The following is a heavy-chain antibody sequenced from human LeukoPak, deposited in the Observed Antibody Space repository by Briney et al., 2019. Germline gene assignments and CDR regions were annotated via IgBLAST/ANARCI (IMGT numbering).Heavy chain of an antibody. J-gene: IGHJ5*02. CDR1: GFTFTTYA. D-gene: IGHD6-6*01. CDR3: AKDRCSSSPDLCNWFDP. Sequence: GGSLRLSCAASGFTFTTYAMTWVRQAPGRGLEWVSVISRSGDSTYYADSVKGRFTVSRDNSKNKMYLQMNSLRADDTAVYYCAKDRCSSSPDLCNWFDPWGQGTLVTVSS. CDR2: ISRSGDST. V-gene: IGHV3-23*01.